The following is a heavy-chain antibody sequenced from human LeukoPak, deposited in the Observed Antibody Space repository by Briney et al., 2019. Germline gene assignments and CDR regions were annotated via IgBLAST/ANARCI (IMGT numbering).Heavy chain of an antibody. D-gene: IGHD6-13*01. CDR2: IYYSGST. CDR1: GGSISSYY. CDR3: ARRDSSRTFDY. V-gene: IGHV4-59*01. Sequence: SETLSLTCTVSGGSISSYYWSWIRQPPGKGLEWIGYIYYSGSTNYNPSLKSRVTISVDTSKNQFSLKLSSVTAADTAVYYCARRDSSRTFDYWGQGTLVTVSS. J-gene: IGHJ4*02.